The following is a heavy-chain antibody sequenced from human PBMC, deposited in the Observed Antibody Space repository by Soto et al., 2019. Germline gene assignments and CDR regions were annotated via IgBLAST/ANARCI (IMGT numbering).Heavy chain of an antibody. CDR3: ARHQGWRRGRPHYSYMDV. CDR1: GYNFTSNL. CDR2: LYCGDSDS. V-gene: IGHV5-51*01. D-gene: IGHD2-21*02. J-gene: IGHJ6*03. Sequence: GESLKISCKASGYNFTSNLIGCVRQLRGKGLEWMGALYCGDSDSGYSPPFQGQVTISADKSISTAYLQWRSLKASETAMYYCARHQGWRRGRPHYSYMDVWGKGTTVTVSS.